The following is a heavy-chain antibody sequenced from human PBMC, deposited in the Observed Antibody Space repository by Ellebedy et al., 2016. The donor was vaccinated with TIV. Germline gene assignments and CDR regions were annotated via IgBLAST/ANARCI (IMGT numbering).Heavy chain of an antibody. V-gene: IGHV4-59*01. CDR3: GRDREVAGRPNSNYYYYGMDV. Sequence: SETLSLTCTVSGGSISSYYWSRIRQPPGKGLEWIGYIYYSGSTNYNPSLKSRVTISVDTSKNQFSLKLRSVTAADAAVYYCGRDREVAGRPNSNYYYYGMDVWGQGTTVTVSS. D-gene: IGHD6-19*01. CDR2: IYYSGST. CDR1: GGSISSYY. J-gene: IGHJ6*02.